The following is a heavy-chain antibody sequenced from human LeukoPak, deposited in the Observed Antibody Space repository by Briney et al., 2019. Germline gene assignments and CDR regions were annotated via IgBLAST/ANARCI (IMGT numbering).Heavy chain of an antibody. Sequence: SETLFLTCTVSGASISSDYWSWIRQPPGKGLEWIGYIYYSGRTYYNPSLKSRITISVDTSKNQFSLKLSSVTAADTAVYYCARGFYSPHYWGQGTLVSVSS. V-gene: IGHV4-59*01. CDR2: IYYSGRT. D-gene: IGHD4-11*01. CDR1: GASISSDY. J-gene: IGHJ4*02. CDR3: ARGFYSPHY.